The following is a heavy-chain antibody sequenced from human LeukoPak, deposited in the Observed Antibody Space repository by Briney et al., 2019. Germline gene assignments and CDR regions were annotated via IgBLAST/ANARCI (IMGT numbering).Heavy chain of an antibody. Sequence: PGRSLRLSCAASGFTFDDYAMHWVRRAPGQGLEWVSGISWNSGGIGYADSVKGRFTISRDNAKNSLYLQMNSLRAEDTALYYCAKDIGIVVVPAAISVTLDYWGQGTLVTVSS. V-gene: IGHV3-9*01. J-gene: IGHJ4*02. CDR3: AKDIGIVVVPAAISVTLDY. D-gene: IGHD2-2*01. CDR2: ISWNSGGI. CDR1: GFTFDDYA.